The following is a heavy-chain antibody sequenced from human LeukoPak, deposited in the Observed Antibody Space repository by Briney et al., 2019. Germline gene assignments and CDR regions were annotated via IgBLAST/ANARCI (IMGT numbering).Heavy chain of an antibody. CDR1: GGSIRSSDDY. CDR3: ARGVIAAGGNDFDY. CDR2: IYYTGSS. Sequence: SETLSLTCSVSGGSIRSSDDYWGFVRQTPGKGLEWMGSIYYTGSSHYNPSLKSRATISVDTSKNQFSLKLTSVTAADTAVYYCARGVIAAGGNDFDYWGQGTLVTVSS. V-gene: IGHV4-39*07. D-gene: IGHD6-13*01. J-gene: IGHJ4*02.